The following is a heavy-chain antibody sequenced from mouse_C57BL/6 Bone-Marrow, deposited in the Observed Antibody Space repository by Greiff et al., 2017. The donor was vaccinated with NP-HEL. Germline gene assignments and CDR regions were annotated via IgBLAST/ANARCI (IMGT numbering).Heavy chain of an antibody. CDR3: ARSLSASYGNYRAWFAY. Sequence: QVQLQQSGAELVKPGASVKISCKASGYAFSSYWMNWVKQRPGKGLEWIGQIYPGDGDTNYNGKFKGKATLTADKSSSTAYMQLSSLTSEDSAVYFCARSLSASYGNYRAWFAYWGQGTLVTVSA. CDR1: GYAFSSYW. V-gene: IGHV1-80*01. CDR2: IYPGDGDT. D-gene: IGHD2-10*01. J-gene: IGHJ3*01.